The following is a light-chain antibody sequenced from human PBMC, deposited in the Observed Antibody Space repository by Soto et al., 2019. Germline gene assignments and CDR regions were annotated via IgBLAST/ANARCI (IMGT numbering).Light chain of an antibody. V-gene: IGKV3-20*01. Sequence: EIVSTQSPGTLSLSPGERATLSCRASQSVSNNYLAWNQQKPGQAPRLLIYGASSRATGIPDRFSGSGSGTEFILTISRLEPEDFAVYYCQQYGSSPVTFGGGTKVEIK. CDR1: QSVSNNY. CDR2: GAS. J-gene: IGKJ4*01. CDR3: QQYGSSPVT.